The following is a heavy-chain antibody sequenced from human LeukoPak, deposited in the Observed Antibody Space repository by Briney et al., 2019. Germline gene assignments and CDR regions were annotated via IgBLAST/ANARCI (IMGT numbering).Heavy chain of an antibody. CDR2: ISAYNGNT. J-gene: IGHJ4*02. D-gene: IGHD4-17*01. Sequence: ASVKLSFTASGYTFTSYGISWVRQAPGQGLEWMGWISAYNGNTNYAQKLQGRVTMTTDTSTSTAYMELRSLRSDDTAVYYCAIFDYGDYGVDYWGQGTLVTVSS. CDR1: GYTFTSYG. V-gene: IGHV1-18*01. CDR3: AIFDYGDYGVDY.